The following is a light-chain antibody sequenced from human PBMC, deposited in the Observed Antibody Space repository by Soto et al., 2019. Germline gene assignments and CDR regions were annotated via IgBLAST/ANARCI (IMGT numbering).Light chain of an antibody. CDR2: ATS. CDR3: QKYNSAPFT. CDR1: QGIAPY. J-gene: IGKJ4*01. Sequence: DVLMTQSPSSLSAFVGDRVTITCRASQGIAPYLAWFQQKPGKVPKLLIYATSTLQSGVPSRFSGSGSGTDFTLTINSLQPEDVATYYCQKYNSAPFTFGGGTKVDI. V-gene: IGKV1-27*01.